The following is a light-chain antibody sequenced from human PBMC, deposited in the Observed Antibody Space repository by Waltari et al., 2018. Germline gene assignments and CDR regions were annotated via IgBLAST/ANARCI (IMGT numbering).Light chain of an antibody. J-gene: IGKJ1*01. CDR2: AAS. CDR1: QGISNH. CDR3: LQDYNYPWT. Sequence: AIQMTQSPSSLSASVGDRVTLTCRASQGISNHLHWYQQKPGKAPKLLIYAASSLQSGVPSRFRGSGSGADFTLAISSLQPEDLGTYFCLQDYNYPWTFGQGTKVEIK. V-gene: IGKV1-6*01.